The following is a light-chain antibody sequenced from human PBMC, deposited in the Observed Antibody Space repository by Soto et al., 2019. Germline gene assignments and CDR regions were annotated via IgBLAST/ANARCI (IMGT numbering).Light chain of an antibody. V-gene: IGKV1-5*03. CDR1: QTIRSW. CDR2: KSC. J-gene: IGKJ5*01. Sequence: DIQITQSPSTLSASVGDRVTITCRSSQTIRSWMAWYQQKPGKGLKLLIYKSCSLESGVPSRFSGSGSGTEFTLTISGLQPDDFAPDYCQQFQCYTLTFGHGTRLELK. CDR3: QQFQCYTLT.